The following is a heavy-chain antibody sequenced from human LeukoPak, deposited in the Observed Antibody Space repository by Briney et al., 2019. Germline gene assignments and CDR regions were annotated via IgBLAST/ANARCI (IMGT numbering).Heavy chain of an antibody. J-gene: IGHJ4*02. CDR2: IYYSGST. Sequence: PSETLSLTCTVSGGSISSSSYYWGWIRQPPGKGLEWIGSIYYSGSTYYNPSLKSRVTISVDTSKNQFSLKLSSVTAADTAVYYCARDGSYCSSTSCYLDWGQGTLVTVSS. CDR3: ARDGSYCSSTSCYLD. V-gene: IGHV4-39*07. D-gene: IGHD2-2*01. CDR1: GGSISSSSYY.